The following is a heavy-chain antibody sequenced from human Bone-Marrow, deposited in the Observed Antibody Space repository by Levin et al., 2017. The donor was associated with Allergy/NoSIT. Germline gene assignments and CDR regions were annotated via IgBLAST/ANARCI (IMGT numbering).Heavy chain of an antibody. CDR3: AGPRAFSPYGGKGPLDV. CDR1: GFSFTDFW. D-gene: IGHD4-23*01. Sequence: KVSCKASGFSFTDFWFAWVRQMPGKGLEWVGIIYPGDSSTKYSPSFQGQVTMSADNSISTAYLQWSSLKASDTATYYCAGPRAFSPYGGKGPLDVWGQGTMVTVSS. V-gene: IGHV5-51*01. CDR2: IYPGDSST. J-gene: IGHJ3*01.